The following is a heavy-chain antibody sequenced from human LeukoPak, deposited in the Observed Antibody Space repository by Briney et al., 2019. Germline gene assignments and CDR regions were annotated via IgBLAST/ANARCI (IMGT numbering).Heavy chain of an antibody. V-gene: IGHV4-59*01. Sequence: GSLRLSCAASGFTFSNYAMNWVRQAPGKGLEWIGYIYYSGSTNYNPSLKSRVTTSVDTSKNQFSLKLSSVTAADAAVYYCARVGSGLDYWGQGTLVTVSS. CDR1: GFTFSNYA. CDR3: ARVGSGLDY. CDR2: IYYSGST. J-gene: IGHJ4*02.